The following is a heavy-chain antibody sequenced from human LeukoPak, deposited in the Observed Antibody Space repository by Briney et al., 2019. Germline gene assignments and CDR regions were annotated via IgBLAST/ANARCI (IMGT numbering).Heavy chain of an antibody. CDR3: ARGRGGSRRFDY. D-gene: IGHD1-26*01. Sequence: KASETLSPTCTVSGYSIGSPYYWGWIRQPPGKGLEWIGYIYYSGSTNYNPSLKSRVTISVDTSKNQFSLKLSSVTAADTAVYYCARGRGGSRRFDYWGQGTLVTVSS. J-gene: IGHJ4*02. CDR2: IYYSGST. V-gene: IGHV4-61*05. CDR1: GYSIGSPYY.